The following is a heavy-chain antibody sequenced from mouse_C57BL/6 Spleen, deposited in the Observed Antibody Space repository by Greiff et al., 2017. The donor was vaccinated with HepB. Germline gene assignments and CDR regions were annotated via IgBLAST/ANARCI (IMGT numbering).Heavy chain of an antibody. Sequence: VQLVESGPELVKPGASVKISCKASGYAFSSSWMNWVKQRPGKGLEWIGRIYPGDGDTNYNGKFKGKATLTADKSSSTAYMQLSSLTSEDSAVYFCAMGYNDYDVDYAMDYWGQGTSVTVSS. CDR3: AMGYNDYDVDYAMDY. CDR1: GYAFSSSW. D-gene: IGHD2-4*01. J-gene: IGHJ4*01. CDR2: IYPGDGDT. V-gene: IGHV1-82*01.